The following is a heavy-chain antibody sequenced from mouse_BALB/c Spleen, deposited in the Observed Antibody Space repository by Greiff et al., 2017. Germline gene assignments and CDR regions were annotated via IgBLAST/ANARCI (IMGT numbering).Heavy chain of an antibody. D-gene: IGHD2-1*01. CDR3: ARSGNYLFFYYAMDY. Sequence: QVQLKQPGAELVRPGASVKLSCKASGYTFTSYWMNWVKQRPEQGLEWIGRIDPYDSETHYNQKFKDKAILTVDKSSSTAYIQLSNLTSEDSAVYYCARSGNYLFFYYAMDYWGQGTSVTVSS. J-gene: IGHJ4*01. CDR1: GYTFTSYW. CDR2: IDPYDSET. V-gene: IGHV1-52*01.